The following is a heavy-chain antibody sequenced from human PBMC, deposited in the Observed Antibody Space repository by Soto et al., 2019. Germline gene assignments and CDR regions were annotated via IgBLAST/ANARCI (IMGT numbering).Heavy chain of an antibody. V-gene: IGHV3-30*18. J-gene: IGHJ2*01. CDR2: ISYDGSNK. Sequence: QVQLVESGGGVVQPGRSLRLSCAASGFTFSSYGMHWVRQAPGKGLEWVAVISYDGSNKYYADPVKGRFTISRDNSKNTLYLQMNSLRAEDTAVYYCAKQGIAAAGTGNWYFDLWGRGTLVTVSS. CDR3: AKQGIAAAGTGNWYFDL. D-gene: IGHD6-13*01. CDR1: GFTFSSYG.